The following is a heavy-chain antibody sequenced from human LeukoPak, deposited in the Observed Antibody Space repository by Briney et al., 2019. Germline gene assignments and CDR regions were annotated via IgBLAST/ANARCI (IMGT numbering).Heavy chain of an antibody. J-gene: IGHJ6*03. Sequence: ASVTVSCKASGYTFTSYYMHWVRQAPGQGLEWMGIINPSGGSTSYAQKFQGRVTMTRDMSTSTVYMELSSLRSEDTAVYYCARDSIAAAGTLFYYYYYYMDVWGKGTTVTISS. V-gene: IGHV1-46*01. CDR2: INPSGGST. CDR3: ARDSIAAAGTLFYYYYYYMDV. CDR1: GYTFTSYY. D-gene: IGHD6-13*01.